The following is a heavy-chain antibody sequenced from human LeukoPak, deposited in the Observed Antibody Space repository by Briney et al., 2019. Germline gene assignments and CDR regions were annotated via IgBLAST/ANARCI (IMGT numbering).Heavy chain of an antibody. CDR1: GYTFTSYG. D-gene: IGHD3-3*02. CDR2: ISAYNGNT. V-gene: IGHV1-18*01. J-gene: IGHJ3*02. Sequence: ASVRVSCKASGYTFTSYGISWGRQAPGQGVGGREWISAYNGNTNYAQKLQGRVTMTTDTSTTTAYMELRSLRSDDTAVYYCAKDQVTISSGTFDIWGQGTMVTVSS. CDR3: AKDQVTISSGTFDI.